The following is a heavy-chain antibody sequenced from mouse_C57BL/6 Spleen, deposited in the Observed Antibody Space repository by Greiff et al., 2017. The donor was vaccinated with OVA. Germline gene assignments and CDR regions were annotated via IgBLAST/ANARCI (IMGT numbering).Heavy chain of an antibody. J-gene: IGHJ4*01. CDR2: ISSGSSTI. CDR3: ARNEPYAMDY. CDR1: GFTFSDYG. Sequence: EVKLVESGGGLVKPGGSLKLSCAASGFTFSDYGMHWVRQAPEKGLEWVAYISSGSSTIYYADTVKGRFTISRDNAKNTLFLQMTSLRSEDTAMYYCARNEPYAMDYWGQGTSVTVSS. V-gene: IGHV5-17*01.